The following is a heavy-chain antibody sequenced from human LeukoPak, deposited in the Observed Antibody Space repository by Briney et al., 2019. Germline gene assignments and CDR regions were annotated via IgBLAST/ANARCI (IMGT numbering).Heavy chain of an antibody. CDR2: FDPEDGET. J-gene: IGHJ6*02. CDR1: GYTLTELS. CDR3: ATSESPPARYYYYGMDV. V-gene: IGHV1-24*01. Sequence: ATVKVSCKVSGYTLTELSMHWVRQAPGKGLQWMGDFDPEDGETIYAKKFQGRVTMTEDTSTDTAYMELSSLRSEDTAVYYCATSESPPARYYYYGMDVWGQGTTVTVSS.